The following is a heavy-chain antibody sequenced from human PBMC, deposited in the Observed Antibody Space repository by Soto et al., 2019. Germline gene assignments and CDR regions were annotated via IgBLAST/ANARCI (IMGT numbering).Heavy chain of an antibody. J-gene: IGHJ3*02. D-gene: IGHD3-3*01. Sequence: GGSLRLSCAASGFTFSGSAMHWVRQASGKGLEWVGRIRSKANSYATAHAASVKGRFTISRDDSKNTAYLQMNSLKTEDTAVYYCTRRRAEYYDFWSGSSDAFDIWGQGTMVTVSS. V-gene: IGHV3-73*01. CDR1: GFTFSGSA. CDR2: IRSKANSYAT. CDR3: TRRRAEYYDFWSGSSDAFDI.